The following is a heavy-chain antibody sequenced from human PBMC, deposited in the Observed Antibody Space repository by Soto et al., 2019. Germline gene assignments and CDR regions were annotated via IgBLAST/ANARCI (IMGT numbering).Heavy chain of an antibody. CDR3: AIGYCSRTSCYRFDY. Sequence: PGGSLRLSCAASGFTFSTYAMSWVRQAPGKGLEWVSTISGSGGSTYYADSVKGRFTISRDNSKNTLSLQMNSLRAEDTAVFYCAIGYCSRTSCYRFDYWGQGTPVTVSS. CDR2: ISGSGGST. J-gene: IGHJ4*02. CDR1: GFTFSTYA. V-gene: IGHV3-23*01. D-gene: IGHD2-2*01.